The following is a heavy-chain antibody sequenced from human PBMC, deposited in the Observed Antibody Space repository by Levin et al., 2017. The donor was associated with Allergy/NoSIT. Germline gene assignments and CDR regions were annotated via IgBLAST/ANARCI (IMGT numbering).Heavy chain of an antibody. V-gene: IGHV3-64D*06. D-gene: IGHD2-2*01. CDR1: GFTFSSYA. CDR3: VKYMRVGSPEMTMDV. CDR2: ISSNGGST. J-gene: IGHJ6*04. Sequence: PGGSLRLSCSASGFTFSSYAMHWVRQAPGKGLEYVSAISSNGGSTYYADSVKGRFTISRDNSKNTLYLQMSSLRAEDTAVYYCVKYMRVGSPEMTMDVWGKGTTVTVSS.